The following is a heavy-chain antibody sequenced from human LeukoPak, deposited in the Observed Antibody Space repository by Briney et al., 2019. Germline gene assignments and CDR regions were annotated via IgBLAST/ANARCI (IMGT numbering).Heavy chain of an antibody. V-gene: IGHV3-7*01. CDR3: ARDLSGVTGYTYGRGIDY. CDR1: GFTFSSYW. J-gene: IGHJ4*02. D-gene: IGHD5-18*01. CDR2: IKKDGSEK. Sequence: GGSLRLSCAAPGFTFSSYWMSWVRKAPGKGLEWVANIKKDGSEKYYVDSVKGRFTISRDNAKTSLYLQMNSLRAEDTAVYYCARDLSGVTGYTYGRGIDYWGQGTLVTVSS.